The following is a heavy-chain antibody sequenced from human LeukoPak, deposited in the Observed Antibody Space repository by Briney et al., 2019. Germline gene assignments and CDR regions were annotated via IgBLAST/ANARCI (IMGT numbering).Heavy chain of an antibody. D-gene: IGHD3-9*01. Sequence: ASVKVSCKASGYTFTSYGISRVRQAPGQGLEWMGWISAYNGNTNYAQKLQGRVTMTTDTSTSTAYMELRSLRSDDTAVYYCARDNAGYYDILTGYYMKPGFDYWGQGTLVTVSS. CDR2: ISAYNGNT. V-gene: IGHV1-18*01. CDR3: ARDNAGYYDILTGYYMKPGFDY. CDR1: GYTFTSYG. J-gene: IGHJ4*02.